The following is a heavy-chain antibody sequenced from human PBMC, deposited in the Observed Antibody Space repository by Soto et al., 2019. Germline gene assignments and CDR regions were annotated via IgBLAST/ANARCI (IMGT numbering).Heavy chain of an antibody. CDR3: ARDLGGYDLYGPDT. CDR1: GDTFTDSS. CDR2: INLNSGDT. V-gene: IGHV1-2*02. Sequence: ASVKVSCKTSGDTFTDSSMHWVRQAPGQGLEWMGWINLNSGDTNYAEKFRGRVTMTRDTSIITAYMELTRLKSDDTAVYYCARDLGGYDLYGPDTWGQGTLVTVAS. D-gene: IGHD5-12*01. J-gene: IGHJ5*02.